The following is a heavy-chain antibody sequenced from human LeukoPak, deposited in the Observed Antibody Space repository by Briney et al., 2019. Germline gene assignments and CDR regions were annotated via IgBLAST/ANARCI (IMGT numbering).Heavy chain of an antibody. CDR2: ISYDGSSK. V-gene: IGHV3-30*18. J-gene: IGHJ5*02. Sequence: GGSLRLSCAASGFTFSSYGMHWVRQAPGKGLEWVAVISYDGSSKYYADSVKGRFTISRDNSKNTLYLQMNSLRAEDTAVYYCAKGGYYDISQLQFDPWGQGTLVTVSS. D-gene: IGHD3-9*01. CDR1: GFTFSSYG. CDR3: AKGGYYDISQLQFDP.